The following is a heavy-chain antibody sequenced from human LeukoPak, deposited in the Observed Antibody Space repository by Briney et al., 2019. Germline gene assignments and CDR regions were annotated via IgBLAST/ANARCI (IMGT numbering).Heavy chain of an antibody. V-gene: IGHV3-33*01. J-gene: IGHJ4*02. CDR3: AGALTSYFDY. CDR1: GFTFSSYG. Sequence: GGSLRLSCAASGFTFSSYGMHWVRQAPGKGVEWVAVIWHDGSNKNYADSVKGRFTISRDNSKNTLYLQMDSLRAEDTAVYYCAGALTSYFDYWGQGTLVTVSS. CDR2: IWHDGSNK.